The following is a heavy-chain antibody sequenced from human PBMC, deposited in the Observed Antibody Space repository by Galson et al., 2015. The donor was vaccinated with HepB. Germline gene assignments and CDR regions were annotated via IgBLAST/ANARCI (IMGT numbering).Heavy chain of an antibody. CDR1: GYTVTCYY. CDR3: ARAPKVGHLVVVAAIQAGWFDP. J-gene: IGHJ5*02. V-gene: IGHV1-2*06. Sequence: AVKDSCKACGYTVTCYYMHWVRQAPGPGLEWKGRINPNSGGSNYAQQFQGRVTMTRDTSISTAYMELSGLRSDAKAVYYCARAPKVGHLVVVAAIQAGWFDPWGQGTLVTVSS. D-gene: IGHD2-15*01. CDR2: INPNSGGS.